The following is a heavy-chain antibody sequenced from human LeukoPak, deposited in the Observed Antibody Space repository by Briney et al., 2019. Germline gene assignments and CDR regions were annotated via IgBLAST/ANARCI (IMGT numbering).Heavy chain of an antibody. Sequence: GESLKISCKGSGYSFTSYWIGWVRQMPGKGLGWMGIIYPGDSDTRYSPSFQGQVTISADKSISTAYLQWSSLKASDTAMYYCARLGISKTTVTTGESDQYYFDYWGQGTLVTVSS. CDR1: GYSFTSYW. J-gene: IGHJ4*02. CDR3: ARLGISKTTVTTGESDQYYFDY. CDR2: IYPGDSDT. V-gene: IGHV5-51*01. D-gene: IGHD4-17*01.